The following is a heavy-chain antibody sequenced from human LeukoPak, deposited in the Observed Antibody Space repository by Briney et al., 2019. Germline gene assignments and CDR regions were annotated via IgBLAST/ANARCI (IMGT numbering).Heavy chain of an antibody. J-gene: IGHJ4*02. V-gene: IGHV3-21*01. CDR1: GFTFSSYS. CDR3: ARDRTRGGSKRDFDY. D-gene: IGHD3-16*01. Sequence: GGSLRLSCAASGFTFSSYSMNWVRQAPGKGLEWVSSISSSSSYIYYADSVKGRFTISRDNAKNSLYLQMNSLRAEDTAVYYCARDRTRGGSKRDFDYWGQGTLVTASS. CDR2: ISSSSSYI.